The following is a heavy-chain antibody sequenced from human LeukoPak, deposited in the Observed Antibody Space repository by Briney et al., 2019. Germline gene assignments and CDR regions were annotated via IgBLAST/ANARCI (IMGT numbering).Heavy chain of an antibody. J-gene: IGHJ4*02. V-gene: IGHV4-59*01. D-gene: IGHD3-9*01. CDR1: GGSMSGFY. CDR2: IYYSGST. CDR3: ARVTGYMIEDYFDY. Sequence: SETLSLTCTVSGGSMSGFYWSWIRQPPGKGLEWIGYIYYSGSTNYNPSLKSRVTISVDTSKNQFSLKLRSVTAADTAVYYCARVTGYMIEDYFDYWGQGILVTVSS.